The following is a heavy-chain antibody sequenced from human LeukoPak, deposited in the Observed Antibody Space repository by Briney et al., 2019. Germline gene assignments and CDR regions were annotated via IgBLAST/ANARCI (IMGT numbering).Heavy chain of an antibody. CDR3: ARDFPSGVRDV. CDR2: IWYDGSNK. V-gene: IGHV3-33*01. CDR1: GFTFSSYG. Sequence: GGSLRLSCAASGFTFSSYGMHWVRQAPGKGLEWAAVIWYDGSNKYYADSVKGRFTISRDNSKNTLYLQMNSLRAEDTAVYYCARDFPSGVRDVWGKGTTVTVSS. D-gene: IGHD3-10*01. J-gene: IGHJ6*04.